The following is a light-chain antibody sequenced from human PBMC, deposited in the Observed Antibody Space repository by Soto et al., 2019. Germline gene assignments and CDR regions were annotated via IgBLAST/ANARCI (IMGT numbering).Light chain of an antibody. CDR3: QQSYSTPLT. Sequence: EIVLTQSPATLSLSPGERATLSCRASQSVSSYLAWYQQKPGQAPRLLIYDASNRATGIPARFSGSGSGTDFTLTISSLQPEDFATYYCQQSYSTPLTFGPGTKVDI. V-gene: IGKV3-11*01. J-gene: IGKJ3*01. CDR2: DAS. CDR1: QSVSSY.